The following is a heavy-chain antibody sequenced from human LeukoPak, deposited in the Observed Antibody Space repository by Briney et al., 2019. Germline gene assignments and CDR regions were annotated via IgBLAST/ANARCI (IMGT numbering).Heavy chain of an antibody. Sequence: GGSLRLSCAASGFTFSSYGMHWVRQAPGKGLEWVAFIRYDGSNKYYADSVKGRFTISRDNSKNTLYLQMNSLRAEDTAVYYCTSGPPVSFDYWGQGTLVTVSS. J-gene: IGHJ4*02. CDR2: IRYDGSNK. D-gene: IGHD4-17*01. V-gene: IGHV3-30*02. CDR1: GFTFSSYG. CDR3: TSGPPVSFDY.